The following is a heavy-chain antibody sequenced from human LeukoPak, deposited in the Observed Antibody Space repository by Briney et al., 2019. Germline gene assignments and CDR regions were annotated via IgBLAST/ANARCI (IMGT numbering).Heavy chain of an antibody. D-gene: IGHD5-12*01. CDR1: GFTFDDYA. J-gene: IGHJ4*02. V-gene: IGHV3-9*01. CDR2: ISWNSGSI. CDR3: AKAKVATIGGYDY. Sequence: PGRSLRLSCAASGFTFDDYAMHWVRQAPGKGLEWVSGISWNSGSIGYADSVKGRFTISRDNAKNSLYLQMNSLRAEDTALYYCAKAKVATIGGYDYWGQGTLVTVSS.